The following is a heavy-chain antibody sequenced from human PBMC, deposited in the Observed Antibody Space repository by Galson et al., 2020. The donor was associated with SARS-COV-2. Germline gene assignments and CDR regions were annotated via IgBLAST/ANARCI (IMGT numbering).Heavy chain of an antibody. Sequence: KIGESMKISCAASGFTSRIYSMNWVRQAPGKGLEWVACMSSSGSYIYYADSVRGRFTISRDNAKDSLYLQMNDVRAEDTAVYHCVRDIITGDDGGNHVEHWRQGTLVTVS. V-gene: IGHV3-21*01. D-gene: IGHD4-17*01. CDR1: GFTSRIYS. J-gene: IGHJ1*01. CDR2: MSSSGSYI. CDR3: VRDIITGDDGGNHVEH.